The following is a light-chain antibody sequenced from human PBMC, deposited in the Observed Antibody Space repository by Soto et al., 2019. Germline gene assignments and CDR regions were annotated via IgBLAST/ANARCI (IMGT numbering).Light chain of an antibody. Sequence: DIQMTQSPSTLSASVGDRVTITCRASQSISNWLAWYQQKPGKAPKLLVYKASTLESGVPSRFSGSGSGTEFTLTISSLQPDDFATYSCQQYNDYSWTFAQGTKVEIK. J-gene: IGKJ1*01. CDR2: KAS. CDR3: QQYNDYSWT. V-gene: IGKV1-5*03. CDR1: QSISNW.